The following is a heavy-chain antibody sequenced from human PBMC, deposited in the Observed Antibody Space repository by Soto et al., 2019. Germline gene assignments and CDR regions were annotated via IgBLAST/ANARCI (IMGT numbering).Heavy chain of an antibody. J-gene: IGHJ6*02. CDR2: ISGSGGST. Sequence: TGGSLRLSCAASGFTFSSYAMSWVRQAPGKGLEWVSAISGSGGSTYYADYVKGRFTISRDNSKNTLYLQMNSLRAEDTAVYYCAKVAPGLFGFYYYYGMDVWGQGTTVTVFS. V-gene: IGHV3-23*01. D-gene: IGHD2-15*01. CDR1: GFTFSSYA. CDR3: AKVAPGLFGFYYYYGMDV.